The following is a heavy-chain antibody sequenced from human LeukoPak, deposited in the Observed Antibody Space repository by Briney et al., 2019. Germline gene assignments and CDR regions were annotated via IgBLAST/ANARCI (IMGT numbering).Heavy chain of an antibody. D-gene: IGHD2-2*01. Sequence: TGGSLRLSCAASGFTFDDYGMSWVRQGPGKGLEWVSGINWNSGSTGYADSVKGRFTISRDNAKKSLYLQMNSLRAEDTALYYCARAEACCSTTCPLDIWGQGTMVTVSS. V-gene: IGHV3-20*04. CDR2: INWNSGST. J-gene: IGHJ3*02. CDR1: GFTFDDYG. CDR3: ARAEACCSTTCPLDI.